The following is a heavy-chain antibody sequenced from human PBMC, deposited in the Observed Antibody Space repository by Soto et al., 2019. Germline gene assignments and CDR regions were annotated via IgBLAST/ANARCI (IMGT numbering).Heavy chain of an antibody. CDR3: AKDPNSIVGATTRQLDY. V-gene: IGHV3-23*01. CDR2: ISGSGGST. Sequence: GGSLRLSCAASGFTFSSYAMSWVRQAPGKGLEWVSAISGSGGSTYYADSVKGRFTISRDNSKNTLYLQMNSLRAEDTAVYYCAKDPNSIVGATTRQLDYWGQGTLVTVSS. CDR1: GFTFSSYA. D-gene: IGHD1-26*01. J-gene: IGHJ4*02.